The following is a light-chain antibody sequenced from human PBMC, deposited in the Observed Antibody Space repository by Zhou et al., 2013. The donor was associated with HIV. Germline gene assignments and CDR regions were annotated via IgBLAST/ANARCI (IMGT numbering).Light chain of an antibody. CDR2: DAS. J-gene: IGKJ4*01. V-gene: IGKV3-11*01. CDR3: QQYGSSPPLT. Sequence: EIILTQSPATLSLSPGERATLSCKASQSVDKYVAWYQQKPGQSPRLLIYDASNRASGVPPRFSGSGSGTDFTLTISRLEPEDFAVYYCQQYGSSPPLTFGGGTKVEI. CDR1: QSVDKY.